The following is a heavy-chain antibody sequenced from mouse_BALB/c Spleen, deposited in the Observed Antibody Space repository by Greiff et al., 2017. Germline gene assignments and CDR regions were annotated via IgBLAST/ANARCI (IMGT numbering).Heavy chain of an antibody. Sequence: LQQPGSELVRPGASVKLSCKASGYTFTSYWMHWVKQRPGQGLEWIGNIYPGSGSTNYDEKFKSKATLTVDTSSSTAYMQLSSLTSEDSAVYYFTIYYDYDEEARFAYWGQGTLVTVSA. CDR3: TIYYDYDEEARFAY. V-gene: IGHV1S22*01. CDR2: IYPGSGST. J-gene: IGHJ3*01. CDR1: GYTFTSYW. D-gene: IGHD2-4*01.